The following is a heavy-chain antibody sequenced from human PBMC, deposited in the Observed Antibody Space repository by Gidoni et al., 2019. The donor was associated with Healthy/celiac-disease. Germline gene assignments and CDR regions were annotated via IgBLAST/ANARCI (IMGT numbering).Heavy chain of an antibody. V-gene: IGHV3-30*04. CDR3: ARDLGEWELLLGLDY. J-gene: IGHJ4*02. CDR2: ISYDGSNK. CDR1: GFTFISYA. D-gene: IGHD2-15*01. Sequence: QVQLVESGGGVVQPGRSLRLSCAASGFTFISYAMHWVRQAPGKGLEWVAVISYDGSNKYYADSVKGRFTIARDNSKNTLYLQMNSLRAEDTAVYYCARDLGEWELLLGLDYWGQGTLVTVSS.